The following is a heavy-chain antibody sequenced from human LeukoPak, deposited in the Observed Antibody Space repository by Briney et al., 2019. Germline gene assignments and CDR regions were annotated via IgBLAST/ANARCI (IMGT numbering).Heavy chain of an antibody. Sequence: SETLTLTCAVSGYSISSGFYWAWIRQPPGKGLEWLGIIYYSGNTYYNPSLKSRLTISVDTSKNEFSLKLSSVTAADTAVYYCARDNGGDDPPTLDYWGQGTLVTVSS. V-gene: IGHV4-38-2*02. CDR2: IYYSGNT. D-gene: IGHD2-8*01. CDR1: GYSISSGFY. J-gene: IGHJ4*02. CDR3: ARDNGGDDPPTLDY.